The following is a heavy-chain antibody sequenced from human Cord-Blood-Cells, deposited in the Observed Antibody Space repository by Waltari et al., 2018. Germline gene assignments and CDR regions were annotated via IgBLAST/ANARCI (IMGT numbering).Heavy chain of an antibody. J-gene: IGHJ4*02. Sequence: QVQLQESGPGLVKPSETLSLTCTVSGYSISSGYYWGWIRQPPGKGLEWIGSIYNSGRTYYNPSLKSRVTISVDTSKNQFSLKLSSVTAADTAVYYCARGGPYSSSSFDYWGQGTLVTVSS. D-gene: IGHD6-6*01. V-gene: IGHV4-38-2*02. CDR3: ARGGPYSSSSFDY. CDR1: GYSISSGYY. CDR2: IYNSGRT.